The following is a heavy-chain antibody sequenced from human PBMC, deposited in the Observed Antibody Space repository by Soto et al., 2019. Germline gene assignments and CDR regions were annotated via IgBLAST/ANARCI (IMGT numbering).Heavy chain of an antibody. J-gene: IGHJ6*02. Sequence: RSLTCAVYGGSFSGYYWSWIRQPPGKGLEWIGEINHSGSTNYNPSLKSRVTISVDTSKNQFSLKLSSVTAADTAVYYCARGRCTNGVCYTAYYYYGMDVWGQGTTATVS. V-gene: IGHV4-34*01. D-gene: IGHD2-8*01. CDR2: INHSGST. CDR3: ARGRCTNGVCYTAYYYYGMDV. CDR1: GGSFSGYY.